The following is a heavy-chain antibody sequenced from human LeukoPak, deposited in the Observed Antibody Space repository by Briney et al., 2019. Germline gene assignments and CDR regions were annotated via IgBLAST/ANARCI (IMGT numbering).Heavy chain of an antibody. Sequence: SETLSLTCAVYGGSFSGYYWSWIRQPPGKGLEWIGEINHSGSTNYNPSLKSRVTISVDTSKNQFSLKLSSVTAADTAVYYCASRTGPKSSPRFRYWGQGTLVTVSS. V-gene: IGHV4-34*01. CDR3: ASRTGPKSSPRFRY. J-gene: IGHJ4*02. CDR1: GGSFSGYY. CDR2: INHSGST. D-gene: IGHD6-13*01.